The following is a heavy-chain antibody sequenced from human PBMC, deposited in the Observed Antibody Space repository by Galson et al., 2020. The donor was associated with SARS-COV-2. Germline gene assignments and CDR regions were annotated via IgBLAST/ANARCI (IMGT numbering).Heavy chain of an antibody. J-gene: IGHJ4*02. CDR2: ISSSGSTI. V-gene: IGHV3-48*03. CDR1: GFTFSSYE. D-gene: IGHD3-10*01. CDR3: ARDSSREVRGVIITNLFDY. Sequence: GGSLRLSCAASGFTFSSYEMNWVRQAPGKGLEWVSYISSSGSTIYYADSVKGRFTISRDNAKNSLYLQMNSLRAEDTAVYYCARDSSREVRGVIITNLFDYWGQGTLVTVSS.